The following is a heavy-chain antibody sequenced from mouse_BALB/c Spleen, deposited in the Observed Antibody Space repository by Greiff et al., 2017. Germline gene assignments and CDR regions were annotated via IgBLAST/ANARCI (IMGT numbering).Heavy chain of an antibody. V-gene: IGHV5-17*02. CDR3: ARGVNWVYAMGY. Sequence: EVKVVESGGGLVQPGGSRKLSCAASGFTFSSFGMHWVRQAPEKGLEWVAYISSGSSTIYYADTVKGRFTISRDNPKNTLFLQMTSLRSEDTAMYYCARGVNWVYAMGYWGQGTSVTVSS. J-gene: IGHJ4*01. CDR2: ISSGSSTI. D-gene: IGHD4-1*01. CDR1: GFTFSSFG.